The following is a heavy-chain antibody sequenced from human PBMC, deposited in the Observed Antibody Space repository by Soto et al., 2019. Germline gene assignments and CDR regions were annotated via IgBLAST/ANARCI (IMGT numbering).Heavy chain of an antibody. CDR3: ARTPDTAAIDY. J-gene: IGHJ4*02. V-gene: IGHV4-31*03. D-gene: IGHD6-25*01. CDR1: GGSISSGGYY. Sequence: QVQLQESGPGLVKPSQTLYLTCTVSGGSISSGGYYWSWIRQHPGKGLEWIRYTYYSGSTYYNPSLKSRVTISVDTSKNQFSLKLSSVTDADTAVYYCARTPDTAAIDYWGQVTLVTVSS. CDR2: TYYSGST.